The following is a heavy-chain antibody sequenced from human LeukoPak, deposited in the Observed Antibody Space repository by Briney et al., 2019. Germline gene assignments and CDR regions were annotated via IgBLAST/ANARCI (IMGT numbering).Heavy chain of an antibody. CDR1: GFTFDNYA. J-gene: IGHJ4*02. D-gene: IGHD5-18*01. CDR3: AKDLPVTDGYGFDY. CDR2: ISWNSGNI. V-gene: IGHV3-9*01. Sequence: GGSLRLSCAASGFTFDNYAMHWVRQAPGKGLEWVSSISWNSGNIGYADSVKGRFTISRDNAKNSLYLQMSSLRAEDTAFYYCAKDLPVTDGYGFDYWGQGTLVTVSS.